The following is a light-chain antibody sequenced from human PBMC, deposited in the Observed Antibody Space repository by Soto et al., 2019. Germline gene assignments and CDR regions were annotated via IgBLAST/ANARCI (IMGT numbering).Light chain of an antibody. J-gene: IGLJ3*02. V-gene: IGLV1-47*01. CDR1: SSNIGSNF. CDR3: ASWDDSLSGWL. CDR2: RNN. Sequence: QSVLTQPPSASGTPGQRVIISCSGSSSNIGSNFKYWYRHLPGTAPKLLIYRNNQRPSGVPDRFSGSKSGTSASLAISGLRSEDEADYYCASWDDSLSGWLFGGGTKLTVL.